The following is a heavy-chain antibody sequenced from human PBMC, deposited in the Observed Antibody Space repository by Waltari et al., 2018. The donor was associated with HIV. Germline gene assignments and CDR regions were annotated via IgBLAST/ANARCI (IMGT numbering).Heavy chain of an antibody. CDR3: ARAFDSRYYYYYGMDV. V-gene: IGHV1-2*06. J-gene: IGHJ6*02. CDR2: INPNSGGT. CDR1: GYTFTGYY. D-gene: IGHD3-9*01. Sequence: QVQLVQSGAEVKKPGASVQVSCKASGYTFTGYYMHWVRQAPGQGLEWMGRINPNSGGTNYAQKFQGRVTMTRDTSISTAYMELSRLRSDDTAVYYCARAFDSRYYYYYGMDVWGQGTTVTVSS.